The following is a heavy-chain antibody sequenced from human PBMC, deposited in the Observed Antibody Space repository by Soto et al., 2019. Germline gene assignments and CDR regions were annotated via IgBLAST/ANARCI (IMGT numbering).Heavy chain of an antibody. Sequence: SETLSLTCAVSGGSISSGGYSWSWIRQPPGKGLEWIGYIYHSGSTYYNPSLKSRVTISVDRSKNQFSLKLSSVTAADTAVYCCARLAARGEDYWGQGTLVTVSS. J-gene: IGHJ4*02. D-gene: IGHD6-6*01. CDR1: GGSISSGGYS. V-gene: IGHV4-30-2*01. CDR3: ARLAARGEDY. CDR2: IYHSGST.